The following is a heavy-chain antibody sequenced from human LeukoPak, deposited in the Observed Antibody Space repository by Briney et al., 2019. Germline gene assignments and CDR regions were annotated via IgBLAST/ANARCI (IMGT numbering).Heavy chain of an antibody. CDR1: GFTFSSYA. CDR3: AKVKWLRLRGPFDY. V-gene: IGHV3-23*01. J-gene: IGHJ4*02. Sequence: PGGSLRLSCAASGFTFSSYAMSWVRQAPGKGLEWVSVISSSGGSTYYADSVKGRFTISRDNSKNTVNLHMNDLRAEDTAVYYCAKVKWLRLRGPFDYWGQGTLVTVSS. D-gene: IGHD5-12*01. CDR2: ISSSGGST.